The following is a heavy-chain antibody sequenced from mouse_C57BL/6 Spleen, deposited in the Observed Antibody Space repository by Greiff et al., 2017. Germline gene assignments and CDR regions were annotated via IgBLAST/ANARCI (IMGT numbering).Heavy chain of an antibody. J-gene: IGHJ1*03. D-gene: IGHD1-1*01. CDR2: ISSGSSTI. CDR3: ARPYYYGSSGYFDV. Sequence: EVQLVESGGGLVKPGGSLKLSCAASGFTFSDYGMHWVRQAPEKGLEWVAYISSGSSTIYYADTVKGRFTISRDTSKNTLFLQMTSLRSEDTAMYYGARPYYYGSSGYFDVWGTGTTVTVSS. V-gene: IGHV5-17*01. CDR1: GFTFSDYG.